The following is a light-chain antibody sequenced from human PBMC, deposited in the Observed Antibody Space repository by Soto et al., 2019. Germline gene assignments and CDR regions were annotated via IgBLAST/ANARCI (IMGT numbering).Light chain of an antibody. Sequence: QLVLTQPPSASGTPGQRVTISCSGSSSNIGSNNVYWYQQLPGTAPKLLIYRNNRRPSGVPDRFSGSKSGTSASLVISGLRSEDEADYYCAAWDDSPVFGTGTQLTVL. J-gene: IGLJ1*01. V-gene: IGLV1-47*01. CDR3: AAWDDSPV. CDR2: RNN. CDR1: SSNIGSNN.